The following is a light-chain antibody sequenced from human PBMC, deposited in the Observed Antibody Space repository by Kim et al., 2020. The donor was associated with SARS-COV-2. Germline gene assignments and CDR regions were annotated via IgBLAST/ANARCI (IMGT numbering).Light chain of an antibody. J-gene: IGKJ1*01. V-gene: IGKV3-15*01. CDR1: QSVSRH. CDR3: QQYDNWPPWT. Sequence: EIVMTQSPATLSVSPGERATLSCRASQSVSRHLAWYQQKPGQAPRLLIYGASTRATGIPARFSGSGSGTEFPLTISSLQSEDFAVYYWQQYDNWPPWTFGQGTQVDIK. CDR2: GAS.